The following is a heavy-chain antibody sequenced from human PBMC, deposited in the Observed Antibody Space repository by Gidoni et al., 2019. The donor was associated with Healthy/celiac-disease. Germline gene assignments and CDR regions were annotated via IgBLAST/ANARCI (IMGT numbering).Heavy chain of an antibody. D-gene: IGHD3-22*01. CDR2: SRSSSSEI. Sequence: EVQPVASGGGLVKPGGSLRLSCAASGFTFRSFSMNWVRQAPGKGLEWFSSSRSSSSEIYYADSVKGRLTISRDNAKNSLYLQMNSLRAEDTAEYYCARGVSSSGYYRELDYWGQGTLVTVSS. V-gene: IGHV3-21*01. J-gene: IGHJ4*02. CDR3: ARGVSSSGYYRELDY. CDR1: GFTFRSFS.